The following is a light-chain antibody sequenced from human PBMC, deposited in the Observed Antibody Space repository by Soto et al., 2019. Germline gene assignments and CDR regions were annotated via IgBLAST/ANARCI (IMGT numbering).Light chain of an antibody. J-gene: IGLJ2*01. CDR2: DVT. CDR1: SRVVGIYNY. V-gene: IGLV2-11*01. CDR3: CSYAGNYTLL. Sequence: QSALTQPRSVSGSPGQSVTVSCTGTSRVVGIYNYVSWYQQRPGTAPKVMIYDVTKRPSGVPDRFSGSKSANTASLTISGLQADDEADYYCCSYAGNYTLLFGGGTKLTVL.